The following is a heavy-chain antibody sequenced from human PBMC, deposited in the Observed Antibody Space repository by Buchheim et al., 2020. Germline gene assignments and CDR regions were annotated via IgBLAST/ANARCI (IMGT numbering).Heavy chain of an antibody. Sequence: QVQLVESGGGVVQPGRSLRLSCAASGFTFSSYAMHWVRQAPGKGLEWVAVISYDGSTKYYADSVKGRFTISSDNSKNTLYLQMNSLRADDTAVYYWAREGGGDIVVVPAARDYYYYGIDVWGQGTT. V-gene: IGHV3-30*04. J-gene: IGHJ6*02. CDR3: AREGGGDIVVVPAARDYYYYGIDV. D-gene: IGHD2-2*01. CDR1: GFTFSSYA. CDR2: ISYDGSTK.